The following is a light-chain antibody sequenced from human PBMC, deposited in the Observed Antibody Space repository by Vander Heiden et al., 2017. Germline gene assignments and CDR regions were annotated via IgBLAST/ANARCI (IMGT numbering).Light chain of an antibody. CDR3: QVWDTGSDNYV. CDR2: EDS. J-gene: IGLJ1*01. CDR1: HIGTES. V-gene: IGLV3-21*02. Sequence: SYVLTQPPSVSVAPGQTATISCGGDHIGTESVHWYQQRPGQAPVVVVYEDSERTPGIPERFSGSNYGNTATLSISRVVAGDEDDYYCQVWDTGSDNYVFGTGTKVTVL.